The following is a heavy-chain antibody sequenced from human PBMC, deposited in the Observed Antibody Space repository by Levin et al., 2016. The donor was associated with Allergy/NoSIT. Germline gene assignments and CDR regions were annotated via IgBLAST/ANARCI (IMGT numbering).Heavy chain of an antibody. CDR1: GFTFSTYA. Sequence: GESLKISCAASGFTFSTYAMSWVRQAPGKGLEWVSVISGSGATTYYADSVKGRSTISRDNSKNTLYLRMNSLRAEDTAIYYCAKRDGVGATPSFDYWGQGTLVTVSS. CDR2: ISGSGATT. D-gene: IGHD1-26*01. V-gene: IGHV3-23*01. J-gene: IGHJ4*02. CDR3: AKRDGVGATPSFDY.